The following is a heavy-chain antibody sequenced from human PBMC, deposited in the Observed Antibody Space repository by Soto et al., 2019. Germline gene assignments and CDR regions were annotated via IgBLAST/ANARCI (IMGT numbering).Heavy chain of an antibody. CDR2: IIPIFGTA. Sequence: QVQLVQSGAEVKKPGSSVKVSCKASGGTFSSYAISWVRQAPGHGLEWMGGIIPIFGTANYAQKFQGRVKFTADESTSTADMELRSLRSEDTAVYYCASHIVVVVASAHYYYYGMDVWGQGTTVTV. J-gene: IGHJ6*02. V-gene: IGHV1-69*12. CDR3: ASHIVVVVASAHYYYYGMDV. D-gene: IGHD2-15*01. CDR1: GGTFSSYA.